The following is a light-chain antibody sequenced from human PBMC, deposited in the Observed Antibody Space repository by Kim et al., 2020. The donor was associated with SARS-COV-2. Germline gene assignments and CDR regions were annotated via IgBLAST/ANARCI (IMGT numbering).Light chain of an antibody. V-gene: IGLV1-47*01. J-gene: IGLJ3*02. CDR3: AAWDASLSVGV. CDR1: SSNIGRNY. Sequence: QSVLSQPPSASGTPGQTVTISCSGSSSNIGRNYVYWYQQFPGTAPKLLIQRNNQRPSGVPDRFSGSKSGTSASLAISGLRLDDEADYYCAAWDASLSVGVFGGGTQLTVL. CDR2: RNN.